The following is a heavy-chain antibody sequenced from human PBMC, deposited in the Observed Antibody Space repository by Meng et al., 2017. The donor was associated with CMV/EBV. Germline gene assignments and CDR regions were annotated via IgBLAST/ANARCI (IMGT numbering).Heavy chain of an antibody. CDR2: IIPIFGTA. CDR1: GGTFSSYA. Sequence: SVKVSCKASGGTFSSYAISWVRQAPGQGLEWMGGIIPIFGTANYAQKFQGRVTITTDESTSTAYMELSSLRSEDTAVYYCARIAYCGGDCSFAEYFQHWGQGTLVTVSS. D-gene: IGHD2-21*01. J-gene: IGHJ1*01. V-gene: IGHV1-69*05. CDR3: ARIAYCGGDCSFAEYFQH.